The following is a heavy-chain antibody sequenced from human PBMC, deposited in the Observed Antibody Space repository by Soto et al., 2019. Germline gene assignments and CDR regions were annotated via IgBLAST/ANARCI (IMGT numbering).Heavy chain of an antibody. CDR3: ASGGLKALAY. V-gene: IGHV4-34*01. CDR1: GGSFSGYY. J-gene: IGHJ4*02. CDR2: INHSGST. Sequence: SETLSLTCAVYGGSFSGYYWSWIRQPPGKGLEWIGEINHSGSTNYNPSLKSRVTISVDTSKNQFSLKLSSVTAADTAVYYCASGGLKALAYWGQGTLVTVSS. D-gene: IGHD1-1*01.